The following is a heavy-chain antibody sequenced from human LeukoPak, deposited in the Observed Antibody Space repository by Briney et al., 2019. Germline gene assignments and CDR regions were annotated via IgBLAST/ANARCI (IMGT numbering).Heavy chain of an antibody. Sequence: GGSLRLSCTASGFTFGDYAMSWVRQAPGKGPEWVGFIRSKAYGGTTGYAASVKGGFIISRDDSKSIAYLQMNSLKTEDTAVYYCTRVLQFVWFGELFYGMDVWGQGTTVTVSS. D-gene: IGHD3-10*01. CDR3: TRVLQFVWFGELFYGMDV. J-gene: IGHJ6*02. V-gene: IGHV3-49*04. CDR1: GFTFGDYA. CDR2: IRSKAYGGTT.